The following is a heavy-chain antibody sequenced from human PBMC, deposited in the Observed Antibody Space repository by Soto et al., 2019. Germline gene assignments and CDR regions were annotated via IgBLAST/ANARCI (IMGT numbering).Heavy chain of an antibody. J-gene: IGHJ5*02. CDR1: GCTFRSYA. Sequence: SVKVSCKAFGCTFRSYAISWVRQAPGQGLEWMGGIIPIFGTANYAKNSLYLQMNSLRAEDTAVYYCARAKYYYDSHTGGWFDPWGQGTLVTVS. CDR3: FDP. V-gene: IGHV1-69*13. CDR2: IIPIFGTA. D-gene: IGHD3-22*01.